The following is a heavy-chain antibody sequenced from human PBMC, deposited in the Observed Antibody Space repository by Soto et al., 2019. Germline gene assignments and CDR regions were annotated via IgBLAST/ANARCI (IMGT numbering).Heavy chain of an antibody. CDR2: INHSGSI. CDR3: ARPYDYSSNWFDP. V-gene: IGHV4-34*01. Sequence: SETLSLTCAVYGGSFSGYYWSWIRQPPGKGLEWIGEINHSGSINYNPSLKSRVTISVDTSKNQFSLKLSSVTAADTAVYYCARPYDYSSNWFDPWGQGTLVTVSS. CDR1: GGSFSGYY. J-gene: IGHJ5*02. D-gene: IGHD4-4*01.